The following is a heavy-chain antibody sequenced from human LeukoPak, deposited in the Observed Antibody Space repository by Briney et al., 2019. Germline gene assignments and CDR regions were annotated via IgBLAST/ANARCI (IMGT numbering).Heavy chain of an antibody. V-gene: IGHV3-23*01. Sequence: PGGSLRLSCAASGFTFSSYAMSWVRQAPGKGLEWVSAISGSGGSTYYADSVKGRFTISRDNSKNTLYLQMNSLRAEDTAVYYCAKSIGPYYYGSGSFPDYWGQGTLVTVSS. CDR3: AKSIGPYYYGSGSFPDY. CDR2: ISGSGGST. D-gene: IGHD3-10*01. J-gene: IGHJ4*02. CDR1: GFTFSSYA.